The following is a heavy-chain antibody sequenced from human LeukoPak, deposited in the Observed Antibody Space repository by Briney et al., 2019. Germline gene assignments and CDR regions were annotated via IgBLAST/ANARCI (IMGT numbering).Heavy chain of an antibody. V-gene: IGHV3-48*01. CDR1: GFTFSSYS. D-gene: IGHD3-10*01. CDR3: ARGYYGSGRSWFDP. Sequence: GGSLRLSCAASGFTFSSYSMNWVRQAPGKGLEWVSYISSSSSTINYAGSVKGRFTISRDNAKNSLHLQMNSLRAEDTAVYYCARGYYGSGRSWFDPWGQGTLVTVSS. CDR2: ISSSSSTI. J-gene: IGHJ5*02.